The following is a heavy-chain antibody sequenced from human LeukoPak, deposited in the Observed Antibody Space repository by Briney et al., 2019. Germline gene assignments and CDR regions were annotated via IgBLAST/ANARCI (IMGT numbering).Heavy chain of an antibody. CDR1: GYTFTSYY. J-gene: IGHJ6*03. CDR2: INPSDGKT. CDR3: ARGRKDCSSTSCYFRGYYYYYMDV. Sequence: ASVTVSCKASGYTFTSYYMHWVRQAPGQGLEWMGIINPSDGKTSYAQKFQGRVTMTRDTSTSTVYMELSSLRSEDTAVYYCARGRKDCSSTSCYFRGYYYYYMDVWGKGTTVTISS. D-gene: IGHD2-2*01. V-gene: IGHV1-46*01.